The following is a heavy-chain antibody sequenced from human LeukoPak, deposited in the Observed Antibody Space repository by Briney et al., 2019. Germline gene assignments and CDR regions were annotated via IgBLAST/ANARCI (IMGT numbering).Heavy chain of an antibody. CDR3: ARGRQFGESYYYYYYMDV. D-gene: IGHD3-10*01. CDR2: INHSGST. Sequence: SETLSLTCAVYGGSFSGYYWSWIRQPPGKGLDWIGEINHSGSTNYNPSLKSRVTISVDTSKNQFSLKLSSVTAADAAVYYCARGRQFGESYYYYYYMDVWGKGTTVTVSS. CDR1: GGSFSGYY. J-gene: IGHJ6*03. V-gene: IGHV4-34*01.